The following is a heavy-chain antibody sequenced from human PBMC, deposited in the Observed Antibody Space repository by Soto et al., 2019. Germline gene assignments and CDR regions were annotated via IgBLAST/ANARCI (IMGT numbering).Heavy chain of an antibody. J-gene: IGHJ4*02. Sequence: SPTLSLTCAISGDSVSSTSAAWNWIRQSPSRGLEWLGRTYYRSKWYNDYAVSVKSRITINPDTSKNQCCLQLNSVTPEDTAVYYWARDDGSSSYFDYWGQGTLVTVSS. CDR2: TYYRSKWYN. CDR1: GDSVSSTSAA. D-gene: IGHD6-6*01. V-gene: IGHV6-1*01. CDR3: ARDDGSSSYFDY.